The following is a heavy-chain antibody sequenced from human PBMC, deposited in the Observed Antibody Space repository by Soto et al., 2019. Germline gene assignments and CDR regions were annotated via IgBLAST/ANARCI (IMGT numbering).Heavy chain of an antibody. CDR3: ARVSGYSGYDPLDAFDI. V-gene: IGHV1-69*13. CDR1: GGTFSSYA. J-gene: IGHJ3*02. CDR2: IIPIFGTA. Sequence: ASVKVSCKASGGTFSSYAISWVRQAPGQGLEWMGGIIPIFGTANYAQKFQGRVTITADESTSTAYMELSSLRSEDTAVYYCARVSGYSGYDPLDAFDIWGKGKMVT. D-gene: IGHD5-12*01.